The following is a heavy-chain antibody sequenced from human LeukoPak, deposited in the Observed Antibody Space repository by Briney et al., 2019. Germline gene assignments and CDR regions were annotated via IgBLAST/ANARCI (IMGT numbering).Heavy chain of an antibody. D-gene: IGHD2-15*01. V-gene: IGHV3-66*01. CDR1: GFTVSSNY. Sequence: PGGSLRLSCAASGFTVSSNYMSWVRQAPGKGLEWVSVIYSGGSTYYADSVKGRFTISRDNSKNTLYLQMNSLRAEDTAVYYCARVGYCSGGSCYHFDYWGQGTLVTVSS. J-gene: IGHJ4*02. CDR2: IYSGGST. CDR3: ARVGYCSGGSCYHFDY.